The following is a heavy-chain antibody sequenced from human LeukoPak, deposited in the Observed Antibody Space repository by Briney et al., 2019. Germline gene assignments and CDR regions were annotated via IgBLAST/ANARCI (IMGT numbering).Heavy chain of an antibody. V-gene: IGHV4-34*01. Sequence: SETLSLTCAVYGGSFSGYYWSWIRQPPGKGLEWIGEINHSGSTNYNPSLKSRVTISVDTSKNQFSLKLSSVTAADTAVYYCARVSSHNWNPHGMDVWGQGTTVTVSS. CDR3: ARVSSHNWNPHGMDV. CDR2: INHSGST. CDR1: GGSFSGYY. D-gene: IGHD1-20*01. J-gene: IGHJ6*02.